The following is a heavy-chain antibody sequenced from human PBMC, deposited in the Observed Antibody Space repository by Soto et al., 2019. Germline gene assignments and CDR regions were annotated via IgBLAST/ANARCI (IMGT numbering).Heavy chain of an antibody. J-gene: IGHJ6*02. D-gene: IGHD5-18*01. Sequence: QVQLVQSGAEVKKPGSSVKVSCKASGGTFSSYTISWVRQAPGQGLEWMGRIIPILGIANYAQKFQGRVTITADKATSTAYMELSSLRSEETAVYYCARTQGYSYGYVLYYYGMDVWGQGTTVTVSS. CDR3: ARTQGYSYGYVLYYYGMDV. CDR2: IIPILGIA. V-gene: IGHV1-69*02. CDR1: GGTFSSYT.